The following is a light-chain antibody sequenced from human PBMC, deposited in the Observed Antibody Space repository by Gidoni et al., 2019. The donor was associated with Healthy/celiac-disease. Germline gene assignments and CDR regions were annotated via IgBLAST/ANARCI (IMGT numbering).Light chain of an antibody. J-gene: IGKJ1*01. V-gene: IGKV3-20*01. Sequence: IVFTQSPGTLSLSPGERATLSCRASQSVSSSYLAWYQQKPGQAPRILIYGATSRATGIPDRFSGSGSGTDFTLTISRLEPEDFAVYYCQQYGSSPAFGQGTKVEIK. CDR1: QSVSSSY. CDR3: QQYGSSPA. CDR2: GAT.